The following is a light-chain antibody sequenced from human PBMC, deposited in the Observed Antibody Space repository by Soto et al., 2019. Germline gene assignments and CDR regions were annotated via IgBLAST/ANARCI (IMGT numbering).Light chain of an antibody. Sequence: QSALTQLASVSGSPGQSITISCTGTNSDVGAYSYVSWYQQYPAKAPKLLIYDVGARPSGISDRFSGSKSGNTASLTISGLQAEDEADYYCSSYTAFTTDVFGSGTKVTVL. CDR2: DVG. CDR1: NSDVGAYSY. J-gene: IGLJ1*01. V-gene: IGLV2-14*03. CDR3: SSYTAFTTDV.